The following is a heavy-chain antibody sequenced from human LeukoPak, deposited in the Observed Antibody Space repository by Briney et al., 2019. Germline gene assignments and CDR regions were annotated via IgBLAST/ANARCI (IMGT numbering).Heavy chain of an antibody. D-gene: IGHD1-26*01. CDR1: GFTFSSYE. V-gene: IGHV3-48*03. Sequence: PGGSLRLPCAPSGFTFSSYEMNWVRQAPGKGLEWVSYISSSGSTIYYADSVKGRFTIPRDNAKNSLYLQMNSLRAEDTAVYYCARGKWELLTYWGQGTLVTVSS. CDR2: ISSSGSTI. CDR3: ARGKWELLTY. J-gene: IGHJ4*02.